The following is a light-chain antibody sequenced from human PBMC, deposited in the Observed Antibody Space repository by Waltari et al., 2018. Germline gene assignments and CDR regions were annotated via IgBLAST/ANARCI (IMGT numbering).Light chain of an antibody. CDR2: GNS. Sequence: SILTQPHSVPGAPGQGVIISCPGVSPSIGAFAVNWLQVRPSAVPKLLIYGNSNRPSGVPDRFSASKSGTSASLVIAGLQPDDEAHYYCQSYDNTGRGSVLIGGGTQVTVL. J-gene: IGLJ2*01. CDR3: QSYDNTGRGSVL. V-gene: IGLV1-40*01. CDR1: SPSIGAFA.